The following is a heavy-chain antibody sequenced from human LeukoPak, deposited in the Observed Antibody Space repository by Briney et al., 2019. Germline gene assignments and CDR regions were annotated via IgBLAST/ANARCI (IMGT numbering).Heavy chain of an antibody. Sequence: SQTLSLTCTVSGASVSSVIFYWSWIRQPAGKGLEWIGRVYTSGSTNYNPSLKSRVPISVDTPKHQFPLKLSSVTAADRAGYYCGGDFPTYGPGGSSYGGNKDYGGRGTLVTASS. CDR3: GGDFPTYGPGGSSYGGNKDY. CDR1: GASVSSVIFY. D-gene: IGHD2-15*01. V-gene: IGHV4-61*02. J-gene: IGHJ4*02. CDR2: VYTSGST.